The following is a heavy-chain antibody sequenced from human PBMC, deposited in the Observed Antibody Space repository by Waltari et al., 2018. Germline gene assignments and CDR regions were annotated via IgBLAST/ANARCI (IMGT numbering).Heavy chain of an antibody. D-gene: IGHD3-10*01. CDR3: ARGGKDGSWDY. V-gene: IGHV3-7*01. Sequence: EVRLVESGGGLVQPGGSLRLSCATSGFSFSDYWVSWVRQAPGEGLEWWANIKQGGSGKFYVDSVKGRFTSSRDDADNSLFLQMDSLRADDTAVYYCARGGKDGSWDYWGQGTLVPVS. CDR2: IKQGGSGK. J-gene: IGHJ4*02. CDR1: GFSFSDYW.